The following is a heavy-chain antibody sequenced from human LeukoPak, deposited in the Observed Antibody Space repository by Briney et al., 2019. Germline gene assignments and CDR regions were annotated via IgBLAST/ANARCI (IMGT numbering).Heavy chain of an antibody. CDR3: ARHRGAHCSSTSCLAFDI. CDR1: GGSISRGSYY. V-gene: IGHV4-61*02. D-gene: IGHD2-2*01. Sequence: SETLSLTCIVSGGSISRGSYYWNWIRQPAGKGLEWMGRSHNSGSTNYNPSLKSRVTISVDTSKNQFSLNLSSVTAADTAVYYCARHRGAHCSSTSCLAFDIWGQGTMVTVSS. J-gene: IGHJ3*02. CDR2: SHNSGST.